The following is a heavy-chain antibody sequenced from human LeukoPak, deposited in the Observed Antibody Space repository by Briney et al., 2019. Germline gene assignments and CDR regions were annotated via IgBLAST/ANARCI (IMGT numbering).Heavy chain of an antibody. CDR3: ARAQSPYDNWFDP. V-gene: IGHV1-2*02. Sequence: GASVKVPCKASGYTFTGYYMHWVRQAPGQGLEWMGWINPNSGGTNYAQKFQGRVTMTRDTSISTAYMELSRLRSDDTAVYYCARAQSPYDNWFDPWGQGTLVTVSS. J-gene: IGHJ5*02. CDR2: INPNSGGT. D-gene: IGHD3-16*01. CDR1: GYTFTGYY.